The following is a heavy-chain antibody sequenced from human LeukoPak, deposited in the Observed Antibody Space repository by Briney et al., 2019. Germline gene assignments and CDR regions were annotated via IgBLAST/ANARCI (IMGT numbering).Heavy chain of an antibody. CDR1: GFTFSSYS. CDR2: ISGSGGST. CDR3: AKMNDWNWFDP. D-gene: IGHD1-1*01. V-gene: IGHV3-23*01. Sequence: GGSLRLSCAASGFTFSSYSMNWVRQAPGKGLEWVSAISGSGGSTYYADSVKGRFTISRDNSKNTLYLQMNSLRAEDTAVYYCAKMNDWNWFDPWGQGTLVTVSS. J-gene: IGHJ5*02.